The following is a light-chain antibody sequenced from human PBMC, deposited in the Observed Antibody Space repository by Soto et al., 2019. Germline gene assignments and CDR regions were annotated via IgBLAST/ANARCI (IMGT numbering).Light chain of an antibody. CDR3: AAWDDSLNGHV. CDR2: TTN. CDR1: NSNIGTNS. V-gene: IGLV1-44*01. Sequence: QPVLTQPHSASGTPGQRVTISCSGSNSNIGTNSVHWFQQLPGTAPKLLISTTNQRPSGVPERFSGSKSGTSASLAISGLQSEDEADYYCAAWDDSLNGHVFGTGTKVTVL. J-gene: IGLJ1*01.